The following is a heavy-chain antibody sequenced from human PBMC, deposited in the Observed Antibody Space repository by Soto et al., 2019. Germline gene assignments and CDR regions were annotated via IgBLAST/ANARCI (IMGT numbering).Heavy chain of an antibody. CDR3: TNPQVYYGIDV. J-gene: IGHJ6*04. CDR2: IRSKANNYAT. V-gene: IGHV3-73*02. CDR1: GFTFSGSA. Sequence: EVQLVESGGGLVQPGGSLKLSCAASGFTFSGSAVHWVRQASGKGLEWVGRIRSKANNYATAYAASVQGRFTIFRDDLKNTEYLQMNILNTEVTAVYYCTNPQVYYGIDVWGKGTMVTVSS.